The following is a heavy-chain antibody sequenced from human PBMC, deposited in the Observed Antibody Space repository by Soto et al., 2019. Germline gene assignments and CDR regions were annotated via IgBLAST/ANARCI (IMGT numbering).Heavy chain of an antibody. Sequence: EVQLLESGGGLVQPGGSLRLSCAASGFIFSSYAMGWVRQAPGKGLEWVSAISGSGGSTYYADSVKGRFTISRDNSKNTLYLQMNSLRAEDTAVYYCAKDQVAGGYYYYYYGMDVWGQGTTVTVSS. J-gene: IGHJ6*02. CDR3: AKDQVAGGYYYYYYGMDV. CDR2: ISGSGGST. D-gene: IGHD5-12*01. V-gene: IGHV3-23*01. CDR1: GFIFSSYA.